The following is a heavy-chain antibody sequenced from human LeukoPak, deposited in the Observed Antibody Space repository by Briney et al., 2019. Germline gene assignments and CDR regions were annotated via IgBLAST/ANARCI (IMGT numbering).Heavy chain of an antibody. CDR3: ARVGLLGSGSPVFDY. J-gene: IGHJ4*02. V-gene: IGHV3-11*06. Sequence: GGSLRLSCAASGFTFSDYYMSWIRQAPGKGLVWVSYISSSSSYTNYADSVKGRFTISRDNAKNSLYLQMNSLRAEDTAVYYCARVGLLGSGSPVFDYWGQGTLVTVSS. CDR2: ISSSSSYT. D-gene: IGHD3-10*01. CDR1: GFTFSDYY.